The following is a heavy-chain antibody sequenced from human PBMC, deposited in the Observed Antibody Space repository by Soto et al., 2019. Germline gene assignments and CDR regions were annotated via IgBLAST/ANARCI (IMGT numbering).Heavy chain of an antibody. CDR2: IDYSGSP. CDR1: GGSISSGSYN. CDR3: AGLDDGDYEGRGKIDY. Sequence: SETLSLSCTFSGGSISSGSYNWGWIRQPPGKGLEWIGTIDYSGSPHYNPSLKSRVTLSVDTSKNQFSLKLSSADTAVYYCAGLDDGDYEGRGKIDYWGQGVLVTVSS. J-gene: IGHJ4*02. D-gene: IGHD4-17*01. V-gene: IGHV4-39*01.